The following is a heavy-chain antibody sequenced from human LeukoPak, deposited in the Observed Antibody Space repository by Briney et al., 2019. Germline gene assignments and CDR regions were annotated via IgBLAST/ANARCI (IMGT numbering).Heavy chain of an antibody. CDR1: GFTFNSYA. V-gene: IGHV3-30*03. Sequence: PGGSLRLSCAASGFTFNSYAMHWVRQGPGKGLEWVAVISYDGSNKYYADSVKGRFTISRDNSKNTLYLQMNSLRAEDTAMYYCATLKYSESYTVDYWGQGTLVTVSS. CDR3: ATLKYSESYTVDY. J-gene: IGHJ4*02. D-gene: IGHD1-26*01. CDR2: ISYDGSNK.